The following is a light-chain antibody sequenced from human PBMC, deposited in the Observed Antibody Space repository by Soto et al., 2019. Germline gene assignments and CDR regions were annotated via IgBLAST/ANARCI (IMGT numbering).Light chain of an antibody. J-gene: IGKJ2*01. V-gene: IGKV2-24*01. CDR3: LEAAQFQST. Sequence: DIVMTQTPLSLPVTLGQPASISCRSSQSLVHSDGNTYLSWPQQRPGQSPRLLIYKVSKRFSGVPARFSGSGSGTDFTVRISRVELEDAGIYHCLEAAQFQSTFGEGTK. CDR1: QSLVHSDGNTY. CDR2: KVS.